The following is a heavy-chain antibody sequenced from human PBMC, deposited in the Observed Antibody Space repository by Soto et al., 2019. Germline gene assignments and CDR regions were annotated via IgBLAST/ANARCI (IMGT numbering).Heavy chain of an antibody. D-gene: IGHD5-18*01. CDR2: ISGSGGST. CDR3: SHGYYQYFNS. CDR1: GFTFNNYA. Sequence: PGGSLRLSCAASGFTFNNYAMNWVRQAPGKGLEWVSAISGSGGSTYYADSVKGRFTISRDNSKNTLYLQMNSLKTEDTAVYYCSHGYYQYFNSWGPGTLVTVSS. J-gene: IGHJ4*02. V-gene: IGHV3-23*01.